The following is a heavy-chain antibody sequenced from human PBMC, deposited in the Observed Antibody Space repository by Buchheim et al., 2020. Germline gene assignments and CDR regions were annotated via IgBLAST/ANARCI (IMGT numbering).Heavy chain of an antibody. J-gene: IGHJ6*02. CDR2: MNPNSGNT. CDR3: ARALPLRYYDCWGGYPELYGMDV. V-gene: IGHV1-8*01. D-gene: IGHD3-3*01. CDR1: GYTFTSYD. Sequence: QVQLVQSGAEVKKPGASVKVSCKASGYTFTSYDINWVRQATGQGLEWMGWMNPNSGNTGYAQKFQGRVNMTRNTSISTAYIELSSLRSEDTAMYYCARALPLRYYDCWGGYPELYGMDVWGQGTT.